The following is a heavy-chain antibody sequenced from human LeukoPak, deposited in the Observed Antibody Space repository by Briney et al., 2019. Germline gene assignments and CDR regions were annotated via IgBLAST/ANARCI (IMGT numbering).Heavy chain of an antibody. D-gene: IGHD6-19*01. V-gene: IGHV1-18*01. J-gene: IGHJ6*02. CDR3: VRELSEYSSGWTIYAMDV. CDR2: ISDYNSNT. CDR1: GYTFNTYG. Sequence: ASVKVSCKASGYTFNTYGMSWVRQAPGQGLEWMGWISDYNSNTIYAQKLQGRVTMTTDTSTSTAYMELRSLRSDDTAVYFCVRELSEYSSGWTIYAMDVWGQGTTVIVSS.